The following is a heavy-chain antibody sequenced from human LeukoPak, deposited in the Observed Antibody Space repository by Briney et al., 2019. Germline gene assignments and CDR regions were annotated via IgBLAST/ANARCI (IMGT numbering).Heavy chain of an antibody. V-gene: IGHV3-73*01. Sequence: GGSLRLSCAASGFTFSGSAMHWVRQASGKGLEWVGRIRSKANSYATAYAASVKGRFTISRDDSKNTAYLQMNSLKTEDTAVYYYTRLGVEYYDSSVGYWGQGTLVTVSS. J-gene: IGHJ4*02. CDR1: GFTFSGSA. CDR2: IRSKANSYAT. D-gene: IGHD3-22*01. CDR3: TRLGVEYYDSSVGY.